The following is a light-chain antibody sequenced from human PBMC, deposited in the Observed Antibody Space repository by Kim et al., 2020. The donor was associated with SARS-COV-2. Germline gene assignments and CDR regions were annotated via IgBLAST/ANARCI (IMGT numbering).Light chain of an antibody. CDR1: SSNIGGNT. Sequence: ELTQPPSASGTPGQRVIISCSGSSSNIGGNTVNWYQQVPGTAPKLLIYSSNQRPSGVPDRFSGSRSGTSASLAISGLQSEDEADYYCSAWDDSLTGPVFGGGTQLTVL. CDR3: SAWDDSLTGPV. V-gene: IGLV1-44*01. J-gene: IGLJ3*02. CDR2: SSN.